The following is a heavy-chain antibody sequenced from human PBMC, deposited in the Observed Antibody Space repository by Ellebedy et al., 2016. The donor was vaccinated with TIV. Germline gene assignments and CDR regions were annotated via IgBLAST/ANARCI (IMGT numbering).Heavy chain of an antibody. V-gene: IGHV1-2*04. CDR2: INANSGGT. J-gene: IGHJ4*02. CDR1: GYSFTAYY. Sequence: AASVKVSCKASGYSFTAYYMHWVRQAPGQGLEWMGWINANSGGTNYAQKFQGWVTMTRDTSISTAYMELSSLRSEDTAVYYCARGNRRRYYFDYWGQGTLVTVSS. D-gene: IGHD1-14*01. CDR3: ARGNRRRYYFDY.